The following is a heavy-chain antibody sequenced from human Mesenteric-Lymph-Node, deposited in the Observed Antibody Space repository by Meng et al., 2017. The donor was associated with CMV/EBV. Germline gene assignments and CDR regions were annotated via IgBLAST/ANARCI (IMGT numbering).Heavy chain of an antibody. V-gene: IGHV4-34*01. CDR2: INHSGST. CDR1: GGSFSGYY. CDR3: ARGSSYDILTGYFDY. Sequence: GQLHQWGAGLLKPSETLSVTCAVYGGSFSGYYWNWIRQSPEKGLEWIGEINHSGSTTYNPSFTSRIIISVDTSTNQISLNMSSVTAADTAVYYCARGSSYDILTGYFDYWGQGALVTVPS. J-gene: IGHJ4*02. D-gene: IGHD3-9*01.